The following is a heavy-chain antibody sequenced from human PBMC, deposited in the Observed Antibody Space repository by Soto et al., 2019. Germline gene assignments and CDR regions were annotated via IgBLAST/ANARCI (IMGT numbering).Heavy chain of an antibody. J-gene: IGHJ4*02. CDR1: GFPFSGSA. D-gene: IGHD5-12*01. V-gene: IGHV3-73*01. Sequence: XESLSLSFAASGFPFSGSAMHWVRQASGKGLEWVGRIRSKANYYATAYAASVKGRITISRDDSKNTAYLQLNSLKTEDTAVYYCSESGSDKFVDYCGQRILVTVSS. CDR2: IRSKANYYAT. CDR3: SESGSDKFVDY.